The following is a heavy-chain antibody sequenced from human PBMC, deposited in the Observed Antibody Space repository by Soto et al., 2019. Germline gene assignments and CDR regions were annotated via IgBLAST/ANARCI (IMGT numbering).Heavy chain of an antibody. D-gene: IGHD6-19*01. V-gene: IGHV3-23*01. Sequence: HPGGSLRLSCAASGFTFSSYAMSWVRQAPGKGLEWVSAISGSGGSTYYADSVKGRSTISRDNSKSTLYLQMNSLRAEDTAVYYCAKEPLAVAGNWFDPWGQGTLVTVSS. J-gene: IGHJ5*02. CDR1: GFTFSSYA. CDR2: ISGSGGST. CDR3: AKEPLAVAGNWFDP.